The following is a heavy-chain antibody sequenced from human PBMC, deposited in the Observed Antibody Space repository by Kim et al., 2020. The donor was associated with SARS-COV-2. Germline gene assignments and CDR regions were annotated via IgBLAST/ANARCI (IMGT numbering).Heavy chain of an antibody. CDR2: INTKTGNP. D-gene: IGHD2-21*01. V-gene: IGHV7-4-1*02. CDR1: GYTFTKYS. J-gene: IGHJ5*02. CDR3: ARAPAVIEPRVFSHWFDP. Sequence: ASVKVSCKASGYTFTKYSMNWVRQAPGQGLEWMGWINTKTGNPTYAQGFRGRFVFSLDTSVNTAYLQISSLKAEDTAVYFCARAPAVIEPRVFSHWFDPWGQGTLVTVSS.